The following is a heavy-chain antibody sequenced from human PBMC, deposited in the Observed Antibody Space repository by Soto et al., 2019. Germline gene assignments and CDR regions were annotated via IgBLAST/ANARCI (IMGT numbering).Heavy chain of an antibody. CDR2: ISWNSGSI. CDR1: GFTFDDYA. D-gene: IGHD5-12*01. V-gene: IGHV3-9*01. CDR3: AKAKGYSGYDYGAFDI. J-gene: IGHJ3*02. Sequence: GGSLRLSCAASGFTFDDYAMHLVRQAPGKGLEWVPGISWNSGSIGYADSVKGRFTISRDNAKNSLYLQMNSLRAEDTALYYCAKAKGYSGYDYGAFDIWGQGTMVTVSS.